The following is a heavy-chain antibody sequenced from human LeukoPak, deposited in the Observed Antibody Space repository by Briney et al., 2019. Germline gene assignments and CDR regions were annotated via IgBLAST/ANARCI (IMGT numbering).Heavy chain of an antibody. D-gene: IGHD3-16*01. CDR2: IKQDGSEK. CDR3: ARDLGDY. J-gene: IGHJ4*02. CDR1: GLTFSSYW. Sequence: GGSLRLSCAASGLTFSSYWMSWVRQAPGKGLEWVANIKQDGSEKYYVDSVKGRFTISRDNAKNSLYLQMNSLRAEDTAVYYCARDLGDYWGQGTLVTVAS. V-gene: IGHV3-7*05.